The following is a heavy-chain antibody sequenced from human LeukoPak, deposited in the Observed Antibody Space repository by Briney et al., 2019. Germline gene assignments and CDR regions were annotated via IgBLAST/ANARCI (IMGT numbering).Heavy chain of an antibody. Sequence: SETLSLTCTVSGGSISDNHYYWGWVRQPPGKALEWIGSIYYSGDTYYNPSLESRVTVSIDTSKNRFSLKLSSVTAADTAVYYCARRSRSYGSGNYYAMDVWGQGTTVTVSS. CDR2: IYYSGDT. J-gene: IGHJ6*02. CDR3: ARRSRSYGSGNYYAMDV. D-gene: IGHD3-10*01. CDR1: GGSISDNHYY. V-gene: IGHV4-39*01.